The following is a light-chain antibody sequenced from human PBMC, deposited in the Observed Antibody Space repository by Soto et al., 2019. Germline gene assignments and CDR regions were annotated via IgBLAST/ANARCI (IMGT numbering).Light chain of an antibody. CDR2: AAS. CDR3: QQSSSTVLT. CDR1: QSISSY. Sequence: DIQMTQSPSSLSASVGDRVTITCRASQSISSYLNWYQQKPAKAPKLLIYAASSLQGGVPSRFSGSGSGTDFTLTISSLQREDCAIYYCQQSSSTVLTFGGGTKVEIK. V-gene: IGKV1-39*01. J-gene: IGKJ4*01.